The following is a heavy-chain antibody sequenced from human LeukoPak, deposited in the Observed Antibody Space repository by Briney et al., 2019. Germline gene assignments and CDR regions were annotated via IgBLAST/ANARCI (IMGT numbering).Heavy chain of an antibody. J-gene: IGHJ4*02. Sequence: PSETLSLTCAVYGGSFSGYYWSWIRQPPGKGLEWIGEINHSGSTNYNPSLKSRVTISVDTSKNQFSLRLTSVTAADTAVYYCARVPDLGPGDFDYWGQGTLVTVSS. CDR1: GGSFSGYY. V-gene: IGHV4-34*01. D-gene: IGHD1-14*01. CDR2: INHSGST. CDR3: ARVPDLGPGDFDY.